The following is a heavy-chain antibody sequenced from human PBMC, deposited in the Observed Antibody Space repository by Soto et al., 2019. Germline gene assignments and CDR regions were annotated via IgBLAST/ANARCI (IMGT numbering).Heavy chain of an antibody. CDR1: GYSFTSYF. V-gene: IGHV1-46*01. CDR3: ASLIGVDTLRDY. J-gene: IGHJ4*02. CDR2: IDPDGGST. D-gene: IGHD3-3*01. Sequence: QVQLVQSGAEVKKPGASVKISCKASGYSFTSYFMHWVRQAPGQGPEWMGIIDPDGGSTSYAQKFQGRVTLTTDTSTSTVYVELRSLRSEDTAVYYGASLIGVDTLRDYWGQGTLVTVSS.